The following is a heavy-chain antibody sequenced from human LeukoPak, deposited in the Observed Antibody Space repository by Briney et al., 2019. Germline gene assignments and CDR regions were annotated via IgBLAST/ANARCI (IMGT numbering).Heavy chain of an antibody. V-gene: IGHV4-39*01. Sequence: PGRSLRLSCAASGFTRSNHWMIWVRQPPGKGLEWIGTMYYSGSTYYNPSLKSRVTISVDTSKNQFSLKLSSVTAADTAVYYCARSFSDFWSHFDYWGQGTLVTVSS. CDR2: MYYSGST. CDR1: GFTRSNHW. CDR3: ARSFSDFWSHFDY. J-gene: IGHJ4*02. D-gene: IGHD3-3*01.